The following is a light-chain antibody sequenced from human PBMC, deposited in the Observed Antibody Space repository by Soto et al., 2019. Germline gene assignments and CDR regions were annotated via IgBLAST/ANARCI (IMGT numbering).Light chain of an antibody. J-gene: IGLJ3*02. CDR3: AVWDDNLRGV. V-gene: IGLV1-47*01. CDR2: RNN. Sequence: QSVLTQPPAASGTPGQRVTISCSRGRPNIGKNYVYWYQQFPGMAPKLLIYRNNQRPSGVPDRFSGSKSGTSASLVISGLRSEDESDYYCAVWDDNLRGVFGGGTKVTVL. CDR1: RPNIGKNY.